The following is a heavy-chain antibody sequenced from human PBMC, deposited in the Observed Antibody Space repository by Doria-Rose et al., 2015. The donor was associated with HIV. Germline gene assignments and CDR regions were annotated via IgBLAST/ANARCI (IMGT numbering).Heavy chain of an antibody. CDR1: GASVSSRGYY. CDR2: TYYTGTS. Sequence: QVQLQSSFPGLVKPSETLSLTCSVSGASVSSRGYYWNWIRQVPGKGLESLGYTYYTGTSDYSPSLKSRLNMAVDTSKNQFSLKLSFVTVADTAVYYCARMGSYRELDYWGQGALVIVSA. CDR3: ARMGSYRELDY. J-gene: IGHJ4*02. V-gene: IGHV4-31*03. D-gene: IGHD3-3*01.